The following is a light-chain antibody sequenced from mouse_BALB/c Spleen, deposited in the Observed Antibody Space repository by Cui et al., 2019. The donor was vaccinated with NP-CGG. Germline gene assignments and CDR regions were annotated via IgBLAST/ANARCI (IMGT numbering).Light chain of an antibody. Sequence: QAVVTQESALTTSPGETVTLTCRSSSVAVTSSNYANWFQEKPDHVFTGRIGGNNKRAPGVPARFSGSLIGYKAALTITGAQTEDEAIYFCALWYSNHWVFGGGTKLTVL. CDR1: SVAVTSSNY. CDR2: GNN. J-gene: IGLJ1*01. CDR3: ALWYSNHWV. V-gene: IGLV1*01.